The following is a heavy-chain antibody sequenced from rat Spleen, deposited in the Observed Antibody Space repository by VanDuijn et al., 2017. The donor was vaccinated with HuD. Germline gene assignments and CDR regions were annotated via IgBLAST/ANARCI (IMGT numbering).Heavy chain of an antibody. CDR2: ISYEGSST. D-gene: IGHD1-12*02. CDR3: ARQYYDGSYYPWYFDY. J-gene: IGHJ2*01. CDR1: GFTFSNYG. V-gene: IGHV5-22*01. Sequence: EVQLVESGGGLVQPGRSLKLSCAASGFTFSNYGMHWIRQAPKKGLEWVASISYEGSSTYYGDSVKGRFTISRDNAKSTLYLQMNSLRSEDTATYYCARQYYDGSYYPWYFDYWGQGVMVTVSS.